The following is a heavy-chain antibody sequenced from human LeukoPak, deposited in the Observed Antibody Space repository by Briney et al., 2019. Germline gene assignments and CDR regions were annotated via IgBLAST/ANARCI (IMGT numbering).Heavy chain of an antibody. CDR2: INPSGGST. Sequence: ASVKVSCKASGYTFTSYYMHWVRQAPGQGLEWMGIINPSGGSTSYAQKFQGRVTMTRNTSISTAYMELSSLRSEDTAVYYCRIQRGYSYGYDDYWGQGTLVTVSS. CDR1: GYTFTSYY. V-gene: IGHV1-46*01. D-gene: IGHD5-18*01. CDR3: RIQRGYSYGYDDY. J-gene: IGHJ4*02.